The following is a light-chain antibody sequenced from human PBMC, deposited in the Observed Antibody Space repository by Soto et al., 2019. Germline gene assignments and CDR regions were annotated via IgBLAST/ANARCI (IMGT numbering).Light chain of an antibody. Sequence: QPVLTQPASVSGSPGQSITISCTGTSSDIGGYNYVSWYQQLPGKAPKLMIYDVSNRPSGVSTRFSGSKSGNTASLTISGLQAEDEADYYCTSYTSYSGVFGTGTKVTVL. CDR2: DVS. CDR3: TSYTSYSGV. J-gene: IGLJ1*01. V-gene: IGLV2-14*01. CDR1: SSDIGGYNY.